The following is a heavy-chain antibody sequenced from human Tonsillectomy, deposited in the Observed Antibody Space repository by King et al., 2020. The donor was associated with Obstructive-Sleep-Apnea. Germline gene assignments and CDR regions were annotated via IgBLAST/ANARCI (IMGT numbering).Heavy chain of an antibody. Sequence: VQLVESGGGLVQPGGSLRLSCAASGFTFSSYSMNWVRQAPGKGLDWVSYISSSSTIKYADSVRGRFTISRDNAKSSLYLQMNSLRAEDTAVYYCAAGIRVPGGYYGMDVWGQGTTVTVSS. CDR3: AAGIRVPGGYYGMDV. J-gene: IGHJ6*02. V-gene: IGHV3-48*01. CDR1: GFTFSSYS. CDR2: ISSSSTI. D-gene: IGHD6-13*01.